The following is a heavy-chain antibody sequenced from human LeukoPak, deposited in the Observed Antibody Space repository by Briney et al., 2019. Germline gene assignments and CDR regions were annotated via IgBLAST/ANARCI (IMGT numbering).Heavy chain of an antibody. D-gene: IGHD3-10*01. Sequence: ASVKVSCKASGYTFTSYDINWVRQATGQGPEWMGWMNPNSGNTGYAQQFQGRVTMTRTTSTSTAYMELSSLRSDDTAVYYCARAWFGQLLQDYWGQGTLVTVSS. J-gene: IGHJ4*02. V-gene: IGHV1-8*01. CDR1: GYTFTSYD. CDR3: ARAWFGQLLQDY. CDR2: MNPNSGNT.